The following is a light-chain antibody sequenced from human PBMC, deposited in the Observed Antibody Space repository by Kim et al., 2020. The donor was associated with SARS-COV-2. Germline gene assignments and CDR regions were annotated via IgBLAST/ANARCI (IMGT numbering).Light chain of an antibody. J-gene: IGKJ2*01. CDR2: AAS. CDR1: QSISSY. V-gene: IGKV1-39*01. Sequence: DIQMTQSPSSLSASVGDRVTMTCQASQSISSYLNWYQQKPGKAPQLLIYAASSLHSGVPSRFSGSGSGTDFTLTISSLQPEDFTTYDRHQSYTKNFGQGTKLEIK. CDR3: HQSYTKN.